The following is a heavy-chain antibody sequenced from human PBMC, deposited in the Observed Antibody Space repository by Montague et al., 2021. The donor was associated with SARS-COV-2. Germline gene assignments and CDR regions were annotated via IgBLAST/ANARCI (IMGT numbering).Heavy chain of an antibody. CDR3: AKELDVVRAARTLVAFDL. J-gene: IGHJ3*01. V-gene: IGHV4-34*01. Sequence: SETLSLTCAVYGGSFSVYYWSWLRQPPRRGLEWIGEINHSGTTNYNPSLKSRVTISVDTSKNQFSLKLTSVTAADTAMYYCAKELDVVRAARTLVAFDLWGQGTMVTVSS. CDR1: GGSFSVYY. CDR2: INHSGTT. D-gene: IGHD2-2*01.